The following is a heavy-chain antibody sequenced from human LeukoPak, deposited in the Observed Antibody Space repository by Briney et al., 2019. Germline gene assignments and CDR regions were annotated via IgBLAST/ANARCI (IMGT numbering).Heavy chain of an antibody. D-gene: IGHD3-9*01. CDR2: ISYDGSNK. J-gene: IGHJ4*02. CDR3: AAELRYFDWLPYFDY. V-gene: IGHV3-30*03. Sequence: TGGSLRLSCAASGFTFSSYGMHWVRQAPGKGLEWVAVISYDGSNKYYADSVKGRFTISRDNSKNTLYLQMNSLRAEDTAVSYCAAELRYFDWLPYFDYWGQGTLVTVSS. CDR1: GFTFSSYG.